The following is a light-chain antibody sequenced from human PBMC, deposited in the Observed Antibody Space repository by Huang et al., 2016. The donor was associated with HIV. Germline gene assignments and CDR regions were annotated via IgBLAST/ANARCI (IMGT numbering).Light chain of an antibody. J-gene: IGKJ1*01. CDR3: QQYYTSPT. CDR2: STS. CDR1: QGISNS. Sequence: DIQMTQSPSSLSAFLGDTVTITCRASQGISNSVAWYQQKPGKAPKLLLYSTSRLESGVPSRFRGGGSGTDYTLTINSLQPDDFATYYCQQYYTSPTFGQGSKVEIK. V-gene: IGKV1-NL1*01.